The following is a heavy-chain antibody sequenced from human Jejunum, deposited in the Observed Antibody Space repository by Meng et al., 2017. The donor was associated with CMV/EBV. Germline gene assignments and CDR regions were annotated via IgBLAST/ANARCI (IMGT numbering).Heavy chain of an antibody. CDR3: ARGGSGMFDY. V-gene: IGHV3-30*02. J-gene: IGHJ4*02. CDR2: ISSDERYI. D-gene: IGHD1-1*01. CDR1: GFTFSSYG. Sequence: CAASGFTFSSYGIHWVRQAPGKGLEWVASISSDERYIFYADSVKGQFTISRDNSKSSLYLLMNSLRTDDTAIYYCARGGSGMFDYWGQGTLVTVSS.